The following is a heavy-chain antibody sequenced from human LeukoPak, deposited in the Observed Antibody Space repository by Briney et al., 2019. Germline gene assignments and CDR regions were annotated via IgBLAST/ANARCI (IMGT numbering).Heavy chain of an antibody. V-gene: IGHV3-11*04. Sequence: GGSLRLSCAASGSTFSDSYMTWIRQAPGKGLEWVAFIDKSGGTTYYADSVKGRFTISRDNAKSSLYLEMNSLRAEDTAVYYCGRGHWGLDYWGQGTLVTVSS. J-gene: IGHJ4*02. CDR2: IDKSGGTT. CDR3: GRGHWGLDY. CDR1: GSTFSDSY. D-gene: IGHD7-27*01.